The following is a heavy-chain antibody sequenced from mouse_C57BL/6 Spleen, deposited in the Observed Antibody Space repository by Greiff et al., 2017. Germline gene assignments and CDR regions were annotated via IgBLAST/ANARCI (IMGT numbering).Heavy chain of an antibody. Sequence: VQLQQSGPELVKPGASVKISCKASGYAFSSSWMNWVKQRPGKGLEWIGRIYPGDGDTNYNGKFKGKATLTADKSSSTAYMQLSSLTSEDSAVYFCARPSITTVVEDWYFDVWGTGTTVTVSS. CDR1: GYAFSSSW. D-gene: IGHD1-1*01. V-gene: IGHV1-82*01. CDR2: IYPGDGDT. CDR3: ARPSITTVVEDWYFDV. J-gene: IGHJ1*03.